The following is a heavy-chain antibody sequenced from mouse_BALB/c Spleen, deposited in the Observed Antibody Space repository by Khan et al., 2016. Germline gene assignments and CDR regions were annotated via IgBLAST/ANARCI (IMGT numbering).Heavy chain of an antibody. V-gene: IGHV14-3*02. CDR1: GFNIKDTY. J-gene: IGHJ3*01. D-gene: IGHD2-4*01. Sequence: VQLQQSGAELVKPGTSVKLSCTVSGFNIKDTYMHWVNQRPEQGLAWIGRIDPANGNTKYDPKFQDRATITADTSSNTAYLQISSLTSEETAVYYCSRGVYDYEFAYWGQGTLVTVSA. CDR2: IDPANGNT. CDR3: SRGVYDYEFAY.